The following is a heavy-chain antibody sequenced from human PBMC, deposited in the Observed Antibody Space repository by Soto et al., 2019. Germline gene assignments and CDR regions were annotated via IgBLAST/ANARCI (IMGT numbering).Heavy chain of an antibody. D-gene: IGHD5-18*01. Sequence: GGSLRLSCAASGFTFSSYWMNWVRQAPGKGLEWVSAISGSGGSTYYADSVKGRFTISRDNSKNTLYLQMNSLRAEDTAVYYCAKSTTRQNVDTAMAHLYGMDVWGQGTTVNVSS. CDR1: GFTFSSYW. CDR3: AKSTTRQNVDTAMAHLYGMDV. V-gene: IGHV3-23*01. J-gene: IGHJ6*02. CDR2: ISGSGGST.